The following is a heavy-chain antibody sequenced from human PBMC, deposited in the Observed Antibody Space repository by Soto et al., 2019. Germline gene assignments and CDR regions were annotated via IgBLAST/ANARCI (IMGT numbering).Heavy chain of an antibody. CDR2: ISYDGSNK. D-gene: IGHD2-2*01. V-gene: IGHV3-30*18. CDR3: AKGADTVWYQLLSNYYYYGMDV. Sequence: SLRLSCAASGFTFSIYGMHWVRQAPGNGLEWVAVISYDGSNKYYADSVKGRFTISRDNSKNTLYLQMNSLRAEETAVYYCAKGADTVWYQLLSNYYYYGMDVWGQGTTVTVSS. CDR1: GFTFSIYG. J-gene: IGHJ6*02.